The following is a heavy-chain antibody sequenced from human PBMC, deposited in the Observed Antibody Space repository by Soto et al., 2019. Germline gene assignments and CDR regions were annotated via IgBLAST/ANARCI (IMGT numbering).Heavy chain of an antibody. J-gene: IGHJ5*02. CDR2: VHYSGST. CDR3: ARGADDCSGYRWFDP. Sequence: QVQLQESGPGLVKPSQTLSLTCTVSGGSISSGGYYWSWIRQHPGTGLEWIGSVHYSGSTYYNTSLNSRLIISADTSKNPVSLRLSSVTAADTAVYYCARGADDCSGYRWFDPWGQGTLFTVSS. CDR1: GGSISSGGYY. V-gene: IGHV4-31*03. D-gene: IGHD3-22*01.